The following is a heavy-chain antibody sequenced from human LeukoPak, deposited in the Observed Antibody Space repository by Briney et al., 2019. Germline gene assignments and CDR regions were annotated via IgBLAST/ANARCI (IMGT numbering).Heavy chain of an antibody. J-gene: IGHJ2*01. V-gene: IGHV4-34*01. CDR3: ARGTGTFDL. CDR1: GGSFSGYY. CDR2: INHSGST. D-gene: IGHD1-1*01. Sequence: SETLSLTCAVYGGSFSGYYWSWIRQPPGKGLEWIGEINHSGSTNYNPSLKSRVTISADTSKNQFSLKLSSVTAADTAVYYCARGTGTFDLWGRGTLVTVSS.